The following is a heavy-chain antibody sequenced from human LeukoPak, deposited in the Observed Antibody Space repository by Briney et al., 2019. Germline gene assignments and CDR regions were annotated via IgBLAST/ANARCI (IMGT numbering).Heavy chain of an antibody. V-gene: IGHV4-39*01. J-gene: IGHJ3*02. CDR2: INYSGST. CDR1: GGSISSSSYY. D-gene: IGHD6-19*01. Sequence: SSETLSLTCAVSGGSISSSSYYWGWLRQPQGKGLEWTVSINYSGSTYYNPSIKSRVTISVDTTKKQFSLKLSSVTAADTAVYYCAGQLIAVAGDAFDIWGQGTMVTVSS. CDR3: AGQLIAVAGDAFDI.